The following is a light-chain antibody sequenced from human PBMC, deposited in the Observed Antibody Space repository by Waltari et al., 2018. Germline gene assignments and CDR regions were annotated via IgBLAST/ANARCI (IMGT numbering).Light chain of an antibody. V-gene: IGLV2-23*02. J-gene: IGLJ2*01. CDR3: CSYAGSSTLV. CDR2: EVT. Sequence: QSALTQPASVSGSPGQSITISCTGTSSDVGSYYHVSWYQQHPGKAPKLMIYEVTKRPSGFSNRCAGSKSCNTASLTISGLQAEDEADYYCCSYAGSSTLVFGAGTKVTVL. CDR1: SSDVGSYYH.